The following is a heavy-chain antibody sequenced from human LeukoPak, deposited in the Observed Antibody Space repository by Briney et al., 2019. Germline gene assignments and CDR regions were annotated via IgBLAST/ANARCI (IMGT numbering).Heavy chain of an antibody. Sequence: GGSLRLSCVASGFTFNSYSMNWVRQAPGKGLEWLSYISRSSTTINYADSVKGQFTSSRDNAKNSLYLQMNSLRAEDTAVYYCARGYSSGFYMDVWGKGTTVTVSS. CDR2: ISRSSTTI. CDR1: GFTFNSYS. CDR3: ARGYSSGFYMDV. D-gene: IGHD6-19*01. J-gene: IGHJ6*03. V-gene: IGHV3-48*01.